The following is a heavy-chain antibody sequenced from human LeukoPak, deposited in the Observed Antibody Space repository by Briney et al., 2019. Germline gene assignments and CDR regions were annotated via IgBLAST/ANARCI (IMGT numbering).Heavy chain of an antibody. J-gene: IGHJ6*03. CDR3: ARDRGSGWPYRDYYYYMDV. CDR1: GYTFTGYY. V-gene: IGHV1-2*02. D-gene: IGHD6-19*01. CDR2: INPNSGGT. Sequence: ALVKVSCKASGYTFTGYYMHWVRQAPGQGLEWMGWINPNSGGTNYAQKFQGRVTMTRDTSISTAYMELSRLRSDDTAVYYCARDRGSGWPYRDYYYYMDVWGKGTTVTVSS.